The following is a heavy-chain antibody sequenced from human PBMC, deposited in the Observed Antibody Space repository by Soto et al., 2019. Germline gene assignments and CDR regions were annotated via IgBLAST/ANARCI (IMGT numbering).Heavy chain of an antibody. D-gene: IGHD5-18*01. V-gene: IGHV3-30*18. J-gene: IGHJ4*02. CDR3: AKVVSDTAMVF. CDR2: ISYDGSNK. CDR1: GFTFSSYG. Sequence: QVQLVESGGGVVQPGRSLRLSCAASGFTFSSYGMHWVRQAPGKGLEWVAVISYDGSNKYYADSVKGRFTISRDNSKNTLYLQMNSLRAEDTAVYYCAKVVSDTAMVFWGQGTLVTVSS.